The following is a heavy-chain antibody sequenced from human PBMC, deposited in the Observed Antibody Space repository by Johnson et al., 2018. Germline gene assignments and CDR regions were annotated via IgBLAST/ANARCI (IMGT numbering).Heavy chain of an antibody. CDR3: ARRGYGDYGGWFDP. D-gene: IGHD4-17*01. V-gene: IGHV3-48*04. CDR2: ISSSSSTI. J-gene: IGHJ5*02. Sequence: EVQLVETGGGLVQPGGSLRLSCAASGFTFSSYSMNWVRQAPGKGLEWVSYISSSSSTIYYADSVKGRVTISRDNAKNSLYLQMNSLSAEDTALYHCARRGYGDYGGWFDPWGQGTLVTVSS. CDR1: GFTFSSYS.